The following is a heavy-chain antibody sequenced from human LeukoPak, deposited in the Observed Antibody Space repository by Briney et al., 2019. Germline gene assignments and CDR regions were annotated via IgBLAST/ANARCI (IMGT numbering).Heavy chain of an antibody. J-gene: IGHJ4*02. CDR2: IYYSGST. CDR1: GGSISSSSYY. CDR3: VGAPSYYDSSGYYYRADFDY. V-gene: IGHV4-39*01. D-gene: IGHD3-22*01. Sequence: PSETLSLTCTVSGGSISSSSYYWGWIRQPPGKGLEWIGSIYYSGSTYYNPSLKSRVTISVDTSKNQFSLKLSSVTAADTAVYYCVGAPSYYDSSGYYYRADFDYWGQGTLVTVSS.